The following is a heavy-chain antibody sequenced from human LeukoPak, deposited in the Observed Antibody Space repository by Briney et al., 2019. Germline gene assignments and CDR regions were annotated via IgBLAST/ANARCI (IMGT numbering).Heavy chain of an antibody. CDR1: GGTFSSYA. V-gene: IGHV1-69*13. J-gene: IGHJ4*02. CDR2: IIPIFGTA. Sequence: GASVKVSCKASGGTFSSYAISWVRQAPGQGLEWMRGIIPIFGTANYAQKFQGRVTITADESTSTAYMELSSLRSEDTAVYYCARGGSYTVALFDYWGQGTLVTVSS. CDR3: ARGGSYTVALFDY. D-gene: IGHD1-26*01.